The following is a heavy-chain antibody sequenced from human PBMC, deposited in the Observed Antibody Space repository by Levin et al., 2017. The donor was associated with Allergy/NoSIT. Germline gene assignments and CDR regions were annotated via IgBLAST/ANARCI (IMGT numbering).Heavy chain of an antibody. CDR2: ISYDGSDK. CDR3: AKDWRVSGVVTFIHY. D-gene: IGHD3-3*01. J-gene: IGHJ4*02. CDR1: GFSFKSYG. V-gene: IGHV3-30*18. Sequence: GESLKISCAASGFSFKSYGMHWVRQAPGKGLEWVAVISYDGSDKYYADSVQGRFTISRENSKNTLYLQMNSLRVEDTAVYYCAKDWRVSGVVTFIHYWGQGTLVTVSS.